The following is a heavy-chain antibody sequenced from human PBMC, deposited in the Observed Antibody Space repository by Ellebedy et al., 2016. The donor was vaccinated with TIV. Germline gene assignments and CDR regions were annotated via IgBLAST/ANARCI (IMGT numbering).Heavy chain of an antibody. CDR3: ARGTYLGYWYFDL. V-gene: IGHV3-7*01. CDR2: MKHDGSEI. CDR1: GFTFSSYW. J-gene: IGHJ2*01. Sequence: GESLKISCAASGFTFSSYWMSSVRQAPGKGLEWLANMKHDGSEIYYVDSVKGRFTISRDNADNSLYLQMSSLRGEDTAVYYCARGTYLGYWYFDLWGRGTLVTVSS. D-gene: IGHD2-21*01.